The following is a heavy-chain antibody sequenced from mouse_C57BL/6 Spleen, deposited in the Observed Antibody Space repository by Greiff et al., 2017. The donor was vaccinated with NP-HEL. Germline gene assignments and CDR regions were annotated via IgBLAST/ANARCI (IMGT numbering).Heavy chain of an antibody. CDR3: ARPTVVARYFDV. D-gene: IGHD1-1*01. CDR1: GFNIKDYY. Sequence: EVQLQQSGAELVKPGASVKLSCTASGFNIKDYYMHWVKQRTEQGLEWIGRIDPEDGETKYAPKFQCKATITADTSSNTAYLQLSSLTSEDTAVYYCARPTVVARYFDVWGTGTTVTVSS. CDR2: IDPEDGET. J-gene: IGHJ1*03. V-gene: IGHV14-2*01.